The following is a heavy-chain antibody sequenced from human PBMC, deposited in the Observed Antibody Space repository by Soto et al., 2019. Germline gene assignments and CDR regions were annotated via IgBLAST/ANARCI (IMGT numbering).Heavy chain of an antibody. CDR1: VEFFSNYG. D-gene: IGHD3-22*01. Sequence: QVQLVQSGAEVKEPGSSVKVSCKASVEFFSNYGISWVRQAPGQGLEWMGGIIPIFETADYAQKFQGRVSITADKSTSTAYMELGSLTSEDTAVYYCARGGIHFADSSGHAFDSWGQGTLISVTS. CDR2: IIPIFETA. CDR3: ARGGIHFADSSGHAFDS. J-gene: IGHJ4*02. V-gene: IGHV1-69*06.